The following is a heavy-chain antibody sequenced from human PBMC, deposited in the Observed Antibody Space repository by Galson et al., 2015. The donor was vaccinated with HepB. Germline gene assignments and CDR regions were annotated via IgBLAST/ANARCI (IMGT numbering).Heavy chain of an antibody. J-gene: IGHJ5*02. CDR2: ISFDGNNK. CDR3: ARVGTVVTDGGWFDT. Sequence: SLRLSCAASGFTFSDFAMHWVRQAPGKGLEWVAVISFDGNNKYCADSVKGRFTISRDNSMTTLSLQMNSLRPEDTAVYYCARVGTVVTDGGWFDTWGQGTLVTVSS. CDR1: GFTFSDFA. V-gene: IGHV3-30*01. D-gene: IGHD4-23*01.